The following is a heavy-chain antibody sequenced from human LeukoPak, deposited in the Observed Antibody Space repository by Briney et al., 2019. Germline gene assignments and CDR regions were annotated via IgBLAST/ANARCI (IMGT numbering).Heavy chain of an antibody. J-gene: IGHJ3*02. D-gene: IGHD3-22*01. CDR1: GYSISSGYY. CDR2: ISSSGST. CDR3: ARGSYSYDSSGAFDI. Sequence: PSETLSLTCTVSGYSISSGYYWGWIRQPAGKGLEWIGRISSSGSTNYNPSLKSRVTISVDTSKNQFSLKLSSVTAADTAVYFCARGSYSYDSSGAFDIWGQGTMVTVSS. V-gene: IGHV4-38-2*02.